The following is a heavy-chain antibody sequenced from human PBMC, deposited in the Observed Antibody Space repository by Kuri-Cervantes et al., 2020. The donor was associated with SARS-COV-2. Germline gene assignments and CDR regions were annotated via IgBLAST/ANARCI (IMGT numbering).Heavy chain of an antibody. D-gene: IGHD1-26*01. CDR3: ARIMEGWEAFDI. Sequence: GGSLRLSCAASGFTFSGHWIHWVRQAPGKGLVWVSRINPDGSYTNNADSVKGRFTLSRDTAKASVYLQMNSLRADDTAVYYCARIMEGWEAFDIWGHGTVVTVSS. V-gene: IGHV3-74*01. CDR2: INPDGSYT. J-gene: IGHJ3*02. CDR1: GFTFSGHW.